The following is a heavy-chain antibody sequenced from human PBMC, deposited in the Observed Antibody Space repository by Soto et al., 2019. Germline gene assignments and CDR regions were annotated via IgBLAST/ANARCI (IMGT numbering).Heavy chain of an antibody. Sequence: PSETLSLTCAFSVGSISSGGYYWSWIRQPPGKGSEWIGYLYHSGSTYYNPSLKSRVTISVDRSKNQFSLKLSSVTAADTAVYYCARARYDFWSGYYTGNHHWFDPWGQGTMVTVSS. CDR3: ARARYDFWSGYYTGNHHWFDP. J-gene: IGHJ5*02. CDR2: LYHSGST. D-gene: IGHD3-3*01. CDR1: VGSISSGGYY. V-gene: IGHV4-30-2*01.